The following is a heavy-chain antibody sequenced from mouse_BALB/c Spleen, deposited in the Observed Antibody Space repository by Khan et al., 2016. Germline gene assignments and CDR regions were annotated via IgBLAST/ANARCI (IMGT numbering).Heavy chain of an antibody. V-gene: IGHV2-2*02. Sequence: QVQLKQSGPGLVQPSQSLSITCTVSGFSLTSYGVHWVRQSPGKGLEWLGGIWSGGSTDNNEAFISRRSISKDNSKSQVFCKMHSLQANDGAIYYCARADYCGQGTTLTVSS. J-gene: IGHJ2*01. CDR1: GFSLTSYG. CDR2: IWSGGST. CDR3: ARADY.